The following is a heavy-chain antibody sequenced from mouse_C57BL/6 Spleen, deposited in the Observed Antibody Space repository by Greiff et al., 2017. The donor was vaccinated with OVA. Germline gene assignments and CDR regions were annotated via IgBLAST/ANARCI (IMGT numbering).Heavy chain of an antibody. Sequence: VQLQQPGAELAKPGASVKLSCKASGYTFTSYWMHWVKQRPGRGLEWIGYINPSSGYTKYNQKFKDKATLTADKPSSTAYMQLSSLTYEDSAVYYCARLFITGENYFDYWGQGTTLTVSS. CDR1: GYTFTSYW. CDR2: INPSSGYT. V-gene: IGHV1-7*01. CDR3: ARLFITGENYFDY. J-gene: IGHJ2*01. D-gene: IGHD1-1*01.